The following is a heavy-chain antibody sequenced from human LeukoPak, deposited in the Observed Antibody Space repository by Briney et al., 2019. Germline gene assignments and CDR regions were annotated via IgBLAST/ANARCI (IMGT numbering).Heavy chain of an antibody. D-gene: IGHD1-26*01. Sequence: ASVKVSCKASGYSFNAYYMHWVRQAPGQGLEWMGWINPISGGTTYSPDFQGRVNIALDTSVITAYMELSSLTSDDAAVYYCARYLIGMLGDYVDYGMDVWGQGTTVIVSS. CDR3: ARYLIGMLGDYVDYGMDV. CDR1: GYSFNAYY. J-gene: IGHJ6*02. V-gene: IGHV1-2*02. CDR2: INPISGGT.